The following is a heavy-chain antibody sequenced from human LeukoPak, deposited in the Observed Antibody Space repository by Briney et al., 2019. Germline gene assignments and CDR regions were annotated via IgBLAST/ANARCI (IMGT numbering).Heavy chain of an antibody. J-gene: IGHJ4*02. CDR2: ISSSGLTI. D-gene: IGHD6-6*01. CDR1: GFTFSYYY. Sequence: GSLKLSCAASGFTFSYYYMSWIRQAPGKGLEWVSYISSSGLTIYYADSVKGRFTISRDNAKNSLYLQMNSLRAEDTAVYYCAEDRNSVGSSYNYWGQGTLVTVSS. V-gene: IGHV3-11*01. CDR3: AEDRNSVGSSYNY.